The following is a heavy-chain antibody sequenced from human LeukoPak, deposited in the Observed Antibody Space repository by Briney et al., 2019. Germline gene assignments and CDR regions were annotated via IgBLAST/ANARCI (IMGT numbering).Heavy chain of an antibody. V-gene: IGHV4-4*09. Sequence: SETLSLTCTVSGGSISSYYWSWIRQPPGKGLEWIGYIYTSGSTNYNPSLKSRVTISVDTSKNQFSLKLSSVTAADTAVYYCARSVGGRGFDYWGQGTLVTVSS. CDR3: ARSVGGRGFDY. D-gene: IGHD2-15*01. CDR1: GGSISSYY. CDR2: IYTSGST. J-gene: IGHJ4*02.